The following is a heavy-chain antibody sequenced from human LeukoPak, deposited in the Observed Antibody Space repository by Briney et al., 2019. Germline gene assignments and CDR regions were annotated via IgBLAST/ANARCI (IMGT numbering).Heavy chain of an antibody. CDR2: ISGSGGST. Sequence: GGSLRLSWAASGFTFSNYWMHWVRQAPGKGLEWVSAISGSGGSTYYADSVKGRFTISRDNSKNTLYLQMNSLRAEDTAVYYCAKVLWRAKEVTHGGKYFDYWGQGTLVTVSA. V-gene: IGHV3-23*01. CDR3: AKVLWRAKEVTHGGKYFDY. CDR1: GFTFSNYW. J-gene: IGHJ4*02. D-gene: IGHD4-23*01.